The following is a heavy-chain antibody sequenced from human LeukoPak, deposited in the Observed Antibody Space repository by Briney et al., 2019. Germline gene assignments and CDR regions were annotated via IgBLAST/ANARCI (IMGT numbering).Heavy chain of an antibody. CDR3: AKALLLYYYYYGMDV. J-gene: IGHJ6*04. V-gene: IGHV3-23*01. CDR2: ISGSGGST. Sequence: GGSLRLSCAASGLTSSSYARSWFGQAPGKGLGWVSPISGSGGSTYYADSVKGRFTISRDNSKNTLYLQMNSLRAEDTAVYYCAKALLLYYYYYGMDVWGKGTTVTVSS. CDR1: GLTSSSYA. D-gene: IGHD2-15*01.